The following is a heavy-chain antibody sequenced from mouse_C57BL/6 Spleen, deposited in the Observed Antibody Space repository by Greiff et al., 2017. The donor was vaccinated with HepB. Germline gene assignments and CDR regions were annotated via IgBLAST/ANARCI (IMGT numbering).Heavy chain of an antibody. J-gene: IGHJ4*01. Sequence: EVQLQESGGGLVQPGGSLKLSCAASGFTFSDYYMYWVRQTPEKRLEWVAYISNGGGSTYYPDTVKGRFTISRDNAKNTLYLQMSRLKSEDTAMYYCARQESYAMDYWGQGTSVTVSS. CDR3: ARQESYAMDY. CDR2: ISNGGGST. CDR1: GFTFSDYY. V-gene: IGHV5-12*01.